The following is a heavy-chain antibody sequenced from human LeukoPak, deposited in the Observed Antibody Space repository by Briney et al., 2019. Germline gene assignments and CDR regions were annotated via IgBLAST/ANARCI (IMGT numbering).Heavy chain of an antibody. J-gene: IGHJ4*02. CDR2: ISGSSSYI. D-gene: IGHD3-3*01. CDR1: GFTFSSYS. CDR3: ARESYYDFWSGYYDIDY. V-gene: IGHV3-21*01. Sequence: GGSLRLSCAASGFTFSSYSMNWVRQAPGKGLEWVSSISGSSSYIYYADSVKGRFTISRDNAKNSLYLQMNSLRAEDTAVYYCARESYYDFWSGYYDIDYWGQGTLVTVSS.